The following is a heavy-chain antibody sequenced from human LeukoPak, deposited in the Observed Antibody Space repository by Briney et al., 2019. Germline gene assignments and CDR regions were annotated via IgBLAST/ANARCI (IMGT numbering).Heavy chain of an antibody. Sequence: PSETLSLTCTVSGDSISSYFWSWIRQPPGKGLEWIGYIYYNERSNYNPSLRSRVTISIDTSKNQFSLKLNSVTAADTAVYYCARFQPSDVVVPVRQPRAPPPRYFDFWGQGILVTVSS. D-gene: IGHD2-15*01. CDR2: IYYNERS. CDR1: GDSISSYF. V-gene: IGHV4-59*01. J-gene: IGHJ4*02. CDR3: ARFQPSDVVVPVRQPRAPPPRYFDF.